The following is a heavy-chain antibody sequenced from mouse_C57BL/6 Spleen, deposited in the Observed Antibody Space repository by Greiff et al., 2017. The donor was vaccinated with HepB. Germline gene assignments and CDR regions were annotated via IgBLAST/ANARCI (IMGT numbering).Heavy chain of an antibody. CDR1: GFTFSSYA. J-gene: IGHJ2*01. CDR3: AIDGAGNYFDY. CDR2: ISDGGSYT. V-gene: IGHV5-4*01. Sequence: EVMLVESGGGLVKPGGSLKLSCAASGFTFSSYAMSWVRQTPEKRLEWVATISDGGSYTYYPDNVKGRFTISRDNAKNNLYLQMSHLKSEDTAMYYCAIDGAGNYFDYWGQGTTLTVSS.